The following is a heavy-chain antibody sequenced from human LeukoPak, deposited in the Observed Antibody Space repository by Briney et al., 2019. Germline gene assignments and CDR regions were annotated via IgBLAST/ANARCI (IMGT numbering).Heavy chain of an antibody. CDR2: ISGSGGGT. V-gene: IGHV3-23*01. CDR1: GFTFTTYA. D-gene: IGHD6-13*01. CDR3: AKPAGGGKQQLTQMSWFDP. J-gene: IGHJ5*02. Sequence: GGSLRLSCAASGFTFTTYAMSWVRQAPGKGLEWVSLISGSGGGTYYADSVKGRFTISRDNSKNTLYLQMNSLRAEDTAVYYCAKPAGGGKQQLTQMSWFDPWGQGTLVTVSS.